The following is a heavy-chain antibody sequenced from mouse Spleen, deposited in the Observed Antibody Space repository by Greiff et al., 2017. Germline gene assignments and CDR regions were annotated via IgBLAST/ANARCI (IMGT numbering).Heavy chain of an antibody. V-gene: IGHV1-54*01. D-gene: IGHD4-1*01. CDR1: GYAFTNYL. J-gene: IGHJ3*01. Sequence: LQESGAELVRPGTSVKVSCKASGYAFTNYLIEWVKQRPGQGLEWIGVINPGSGGTNYNEKFKGKATLTADKSSSTAYMQLSSLTSEDSAVYFCARGWDEAWFAYWGQGTLVTVSA. CDR2: INPGSGGT. CDR3: ARGWDEAWFAY.